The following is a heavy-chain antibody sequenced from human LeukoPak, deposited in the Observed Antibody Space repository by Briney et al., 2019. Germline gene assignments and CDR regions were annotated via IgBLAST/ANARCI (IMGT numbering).Heavy chain of an antibody. J-gene: IGHJ5*02. D-gene: IGHD6-6*01. CDR2: INHSGST. Sequence: SETLSLTSAVYGGSFSGYYWSWIRQPPGKGLEWIGEINHSGSTNYNPSLKSRVTISVDTSKNQFSLKLSSVTAADTAVYYCARGRLAARPRTNWFDPWGQGTLVTVSS. CDR1: GGSFSGYY. CDR3: ARGRLAARPRTNWFDP. V-gene: IGHV4-34*01.